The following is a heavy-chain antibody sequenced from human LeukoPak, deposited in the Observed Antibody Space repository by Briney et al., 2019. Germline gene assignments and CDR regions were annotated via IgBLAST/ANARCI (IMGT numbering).Heavy chain of an antibody. V-gene: IGHV4-59*08. CDR3: AALNSGYDWVVDY. CDR2: IYNSGST. Sequence: PSETLSLTCTVSGVSISSYNWSWIRQPPGKGLEWIGYIYNSGSTNYNPSLKSRVTISVDTSKNQFSLKLSSVTAADTAVYYCAALNSGYDWVVDYWGQGTLVTVSS. D-gene: IGHD5-12*01. CDR1: GVSISSYN. J-gene: IGHJ4*02.